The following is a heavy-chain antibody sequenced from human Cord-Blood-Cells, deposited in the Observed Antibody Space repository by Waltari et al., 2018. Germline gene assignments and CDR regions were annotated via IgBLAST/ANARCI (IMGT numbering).Heavy chain of an antibody. CDR1: GGSISSYY. CDR2: IYYSGST. CDR3: ASRMYYYYGMDV. V-gene: IGHV4-59*01. J-gene: IGHJ6*02. Sequence: QVQLQESGPGLVKPSETLSLTCTVSGGSISSYYWSWIRQPPGKGLEWIGYIYYSGSTNYNPSLKSRVTISVDTSKNQFSLKLSSVTAADTAVYYCASRMYYYYGMDVWGQGTTV.